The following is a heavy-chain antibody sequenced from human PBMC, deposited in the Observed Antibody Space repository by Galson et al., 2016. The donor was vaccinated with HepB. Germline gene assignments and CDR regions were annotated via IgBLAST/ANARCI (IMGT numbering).Heavy chain of an antibody. Sequence: QSGAEVKKPGESLQISCKGSGYSFASYWIGWVRQMPGKGLEYIGITFPGDSDTPYSPSFQGQVTISVEKSISTAYPQWSSLEASDTAMYYCTKLRFFSAANYFYGMDVWGQGTTVTVSS. CDR2: TFPGDSDT. J-gene: IGHJ6*02. D-gene: IGHD3-10*01. CDR3: TKLRFFSAANYFYGMDV. CDR1: GYSFASYW. V-gene: IGHV5-51*01.